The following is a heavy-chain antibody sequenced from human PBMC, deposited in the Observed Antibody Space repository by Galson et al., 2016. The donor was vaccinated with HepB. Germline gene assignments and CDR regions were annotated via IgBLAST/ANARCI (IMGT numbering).Heavy chain of an antibody. CDR3: ARENGDYLFIDY. Sequence: SLRLSCAGSGFTFSNHYMHWVRQAPGKGLVWASRINSDGSNANYADSVKGRFTISRDNARNTLYLHVSSLRAEDAAVYYCARENGDYLFIDYWGQGTLVTVS. D-gene: IGHD4-17*01. CDR1: GFTFSNHY. CDR2: INSDGSNA. J-gene: IGHJ4*02. V-gene: IGHV3-74*01.